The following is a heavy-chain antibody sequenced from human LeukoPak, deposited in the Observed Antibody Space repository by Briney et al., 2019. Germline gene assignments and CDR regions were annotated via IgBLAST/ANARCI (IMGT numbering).Heavy chain of an antibody. D-gene: IGHD6-19*01. CDR3: ARLGQWLDIDY. CDR1: GGSISSSSYY. J-gene: IGHJ4*02. CDR2: TYYSGST. Sequence: SETLSLTCTVSGGSISSSSYYWGWIRQPPGKGLEWIGSTYYSGSTYYNPSLKSRVTISVDTSKNQFSLKLSSVTAADTAVYCCARLGQWLDIDYWGQGTLVTVSS. V-gene: IGHV4-39*01.